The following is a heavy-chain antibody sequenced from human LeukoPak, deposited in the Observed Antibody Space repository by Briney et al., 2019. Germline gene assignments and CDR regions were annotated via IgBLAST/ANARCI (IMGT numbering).Heavy chain of an antibody. CDR1: GYSFTSYW. CDR2: IYPGDSDT. Sequence: GESLNISCKGSGYSFTSYWIGWVRQMPGKGLEWMGIIYPGDSDTRYSPSFQGQVTISADKSISTAYLQWSSLKASDTAMYYCARRGIAVAAHPDYWGQGTLVTVSS. D-gene: IGHD6-19*01. V-gene: IGHV5-51*01. CDR3: ARRGIAVAAHPDY. J-gene: IGHJ4*02.